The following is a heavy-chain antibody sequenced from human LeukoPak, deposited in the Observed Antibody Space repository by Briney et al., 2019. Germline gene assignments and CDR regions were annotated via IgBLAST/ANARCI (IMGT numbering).Heavy chain of an antibody. J-gene: IGHJ4*02. CDR3: GRGGSPFDY. CDR1: GFTFSSYA. Sequence: GGSLRLSCAASGFTFSSYAMHWVRQAPGKGLEWVAVISYDGSNKYYADSVKGRFTISRDNSKNTLYLQMNSLRAEDTAVYYCGRGGSPFDYWGQGTLVTVSS. D-gene: IGHD3-10*01. CDR2: ISYDGSNK. V-gene: IGHV3-30*04.